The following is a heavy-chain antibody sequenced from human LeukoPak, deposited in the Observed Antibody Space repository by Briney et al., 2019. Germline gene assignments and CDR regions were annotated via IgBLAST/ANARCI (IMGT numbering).Heavy chain of an antibody. J-gene: IGHJ6*02. CDR3: ARRGSWTYYYAMDV. Sequence: SETLSLTCTVSGGSIRSSYYYWGWIRQPPGKGLEWIGSIYDSGSTYYNPSLKSRVTISVDTPKNQFSLKLNSVTAADTAVYYCARRGSWTYYYAMDVWGQGTTVTVSS. CDR1: GGSIRSSYYY. D-gene: IGHD6-13*01. CDR2: IYDSGST. V-gene: IGHV4-39*01.